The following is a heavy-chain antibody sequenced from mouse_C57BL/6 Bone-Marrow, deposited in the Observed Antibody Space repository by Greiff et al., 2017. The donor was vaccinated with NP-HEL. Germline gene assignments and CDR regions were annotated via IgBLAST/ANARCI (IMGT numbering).Heavy chain of an antibody. CDR3: ARAYYGSRVDY. J-gene: IGHJ2*01. Sequence: VKLVESGPELVKPGASVKLSCKASGYTFTSYDINWVKQRPGQGLEWIGWIYPRDGSTKYNEKFKGKATLTVDTSSSTAYMELHSLTSEDSAVYFCARAYYGSRVDYWGQGTTLTVSS. CDR2: IYPRDGST. D-gene: IGHD1-1*01. V-gene: IGHV1-85*01. CDR1: GYTFTSYD.